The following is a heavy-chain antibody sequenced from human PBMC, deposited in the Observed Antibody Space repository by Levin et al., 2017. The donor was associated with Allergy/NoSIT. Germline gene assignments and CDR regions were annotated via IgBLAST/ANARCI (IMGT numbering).Heavy chain of an antibody. CDR3: ATINTAMVTALVY. D-gene: IGHD5-18*01. CDR1: GGTFNSFA. CDR2: IVPMFGLT. Sequence: PWASVKVSCKASGGTFNSFAITWVRQVPGQGLEWMGGIVPMFGLTAYAQKFQGRLTITADASTSTAYMELSGLRSEDTALYYCATINTAMVTALVYWGQGTLVTVSS. J-gene: IGHJ4*02. V-gene: IGHV1-69*13.